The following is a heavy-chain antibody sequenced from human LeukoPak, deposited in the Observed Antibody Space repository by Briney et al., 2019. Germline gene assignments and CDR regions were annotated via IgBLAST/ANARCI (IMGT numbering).Heavy chain of an antibody. Sequence: GRSLRLSCAASGFTFSSYAMSWVRQAPGKGLEWVSAISGSGGSTYYADSVKGRFTISRDNSKNTLYLQMNSLRAEDTAVYYCAKFHDYGDYNWFDPWGQGTLVTVSS. J-gene: IGHJ5*02. D-gene: IGHD4-17*01. V-gene: IGHV3-23*01. CDR2: ISGSGGST. CDR1: GFTFSSYA. CDR3: AKFHDYGDYNWFDP.